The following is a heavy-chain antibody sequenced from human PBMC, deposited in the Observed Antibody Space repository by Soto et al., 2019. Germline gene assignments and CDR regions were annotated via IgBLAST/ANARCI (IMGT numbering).Heavy chain of an antibody. CDR3: ARHLADTIFGVVIKLNWFDP. D-gene: IGHD3-3*01. V-gene: IGHV4-39*01. CDR1: GGSISSSSYY. Sequence: SETLSVTCTVSGGSISSSSYYWGWIRQPPGKGLEWIGSIYYSGSTYYNPSLKSRVTISVDTSKNQFSLKLSSVTAADTAVYYCARHLADTIFGVVIKLNWFDPWGQGTLVTVSS. CDR2: IYYSGST. J-gene: IGHJ5*02.